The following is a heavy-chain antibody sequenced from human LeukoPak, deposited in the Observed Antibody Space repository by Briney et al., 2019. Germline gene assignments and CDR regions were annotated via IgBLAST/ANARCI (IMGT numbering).Heavy chain of an antibody. CDR3: AREGVSHSYYFDY. CDR1: GGSFSGYY. V-gene: IGHV4-34*01. J-gene: IGHJ4*02. Sequence: SETLSLTCAVYGGSFSGYYWSWIRQPPGKGLEWIGEINHSGSTNYNPSLKSRVTISVDTYENQFSLQLSSVTAADTAVYYCAREGVSHSYYFDYWGQGTLVTVSS. CDR2: INHSGST. D-gene: IGHD3-10*01.